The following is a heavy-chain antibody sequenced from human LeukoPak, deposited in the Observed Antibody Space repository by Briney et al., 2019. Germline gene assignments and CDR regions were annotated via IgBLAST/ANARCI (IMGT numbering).Heavy chain of an antibody. CDR1: GDSFSNYY. CDR3: ASSQRLTTRRYLFDS. Sequence: KTSETLSLTCSVSGDSFSNYYWTWIRQPPGKGLEWIGYVYYSGSTNYNPSLKTRLHLSVDTSKNRFSLKLSSVTAADTAVYYCASSQRLTTRRYLFDSWGHGTLVTVSS. V-gene: IGHV4-59*08. CDR2: VYYSGST. J-gene: IGHJ5*01. D-gene: IGHD1-1*01.